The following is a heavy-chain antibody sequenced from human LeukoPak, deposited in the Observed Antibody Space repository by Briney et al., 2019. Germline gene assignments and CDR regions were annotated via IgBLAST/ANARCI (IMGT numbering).Heavy chain of an antibody. Sequence: SETLSLTCTVSGGSISSYYWSWIRQPPGKGLEWIGYMYYSGSTNYNPSTNYNPSLKSRVTISVDTSKNQFSLKLSSVTAADTAVYYCARDVGATPGYFDYWGQGTLVTVSS. CDR1: GGSISSYY. CDR2: MYYSGST. V-gene: IGHV4-59*01. D-gene: IGHD1-26*01. CDR3: ARDVGATPGYFDY. J-gene: IGHJ4*02.